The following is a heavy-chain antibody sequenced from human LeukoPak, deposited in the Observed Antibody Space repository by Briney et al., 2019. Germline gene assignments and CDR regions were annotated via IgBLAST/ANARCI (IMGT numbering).Heavy chain of an antibody. Sequence: GGSLRLSCAASGFTFSSYAMSWVRQAPGKGLEWVSDISGSGGSTDYADSVKGRFTISRDNSKNTLYLQMNSLRAEDTAVYYCAKDRYNYGSTTSDYWGQGTLVTVSS. CDR2: ISGSGGST. CDR3: AKDRYNYGSTTSDY. V-gene: IGHV3-23*01. CDR1: GFTFSSYA. J-gene: IGHJ4*02. D-gene: IGHD5-18*01.